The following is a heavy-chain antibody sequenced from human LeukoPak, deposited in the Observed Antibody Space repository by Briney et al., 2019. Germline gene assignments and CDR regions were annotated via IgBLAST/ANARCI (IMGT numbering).Heavy chain of an antibody. J-gene: IGHJ3*02. V-gene: IGHV4-34*01. CDR1: GGSFSDYY. Sequence: TSETLSLTCAVYGGSFSDYYWTWIRQPPGKGLEWIGEINHRGSTHYNPSLKSRVTISVDTSKKQFFLKLSSVTAEDTAVYYCATYSTGFDMWGQGTVVTVSS. CDR2: INHRGST. CDR3: ATYSTGFDM. D-gene: IGHD6-19*01.